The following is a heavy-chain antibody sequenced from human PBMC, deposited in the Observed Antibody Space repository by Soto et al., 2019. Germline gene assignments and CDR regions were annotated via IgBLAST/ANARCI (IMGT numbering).Heavy chain of an antibody. CDR1: GGSISSYY. Sequence: SETLSLTCTASGGSISSYYWSWIRQPAGKGLEWIGRIYTSGSTNYNPSLKSRVTMSVDTSKNQFSLKLSSVTAADTAVYYCARDLYYDFWSGYYFFDYWGQGTLVTVSS. V-gene: IGHV4-4*07. CDR3: ARDLYYDFWSGYYFFDY. CDR2: IYTSGST. D-gene: IGHD3-3*01. J-gene: IGHJ4*02.